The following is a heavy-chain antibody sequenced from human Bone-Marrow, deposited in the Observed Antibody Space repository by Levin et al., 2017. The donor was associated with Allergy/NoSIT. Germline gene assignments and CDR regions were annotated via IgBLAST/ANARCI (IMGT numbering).Heavy chain of an antibody. D-gene: IGHD3-3*01. CDR1: GFKFDEYV. V-gene: IGHV3-9*01. J-gene: IGHJ4*02. CDR2: ISWNGGNI. CDR3: AKGAVRFLEWTRFDY. Sequence: SLKISCTTSGFKFDEYVIHWVRQAPGKGLEWVSTISWNGGNIAYADSVKGRFTISRDNAKNSLFLQMNSLRPEDTALYYCAKGAVRFLEWTRFDYWGQGTLVTVSS.